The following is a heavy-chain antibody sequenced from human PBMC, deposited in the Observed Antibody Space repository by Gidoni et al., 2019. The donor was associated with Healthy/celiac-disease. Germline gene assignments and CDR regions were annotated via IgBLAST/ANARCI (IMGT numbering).Heavy chain of an antibody. D-gene: IGHD3-10*01. J-gene: IGHJ4*02. CDR3: ASGGGEYRFDY. V-gene: IGHV3-30*04. Sequence: QVQLVESGGGGVQPGRSRRLSCAASGGTFSSYAMHWVRQAPGKGLEWVAVISYDGSNKYYADSVKGRFTISRDNSKNTLYLQMNSLRAEDTAVYYCASGGGEYRFDYWGQGTLVTVFS. CDR1: GGTFSSYA. CDR2: ISYDGSNK.